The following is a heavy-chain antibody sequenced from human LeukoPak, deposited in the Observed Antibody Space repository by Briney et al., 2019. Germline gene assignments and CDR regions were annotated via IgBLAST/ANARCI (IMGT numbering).Heavy chain of an antibody. D-gene: IGHD3-9*01. CDR3: ARGEAGYLNPFFDY. Sequence: PGGSLRLSCAASGFTFSSYEMNWVRQAPGKGLEWVSYISSSGSTIYYADSVKGRFTISRDNAKNSLYLQMNSLRAEDTALYYCARGEAGYLNPFFDYWGQGTLVTVSS. CDR2: ISSSGSTI. V-gene: IGHV3-48*03. CDR1: GFTFSSYE. J-gene: IGHJ4*02.